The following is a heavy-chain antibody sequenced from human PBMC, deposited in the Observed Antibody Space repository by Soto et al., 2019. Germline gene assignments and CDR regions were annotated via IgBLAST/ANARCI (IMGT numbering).Heavy chain of an antibody. V-gene: IGHV1-18*01. J-gene: IGHJ4*02. D-gene: IGHD3-16*01. CDR2: ISAYNGNT. CDR3: ASGGTPTGH. CDR1: GYTFTNFG. Sequence: QVQLVQSGAEVKKPGASVKVSCKASGYTFTNFGISWVRQAPGQGLEWMGWISAYNGNTNYAQKFQGRVTMTTHTPTSTAYTEVRSLRCDDTAVQYCASGGTPTGHWCQGTLVTVSS.